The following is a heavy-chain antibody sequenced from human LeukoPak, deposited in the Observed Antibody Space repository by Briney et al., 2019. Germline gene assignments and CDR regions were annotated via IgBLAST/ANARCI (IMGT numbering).Heavy chain of an antibody. CDR1: GGTFSSYA. J-gene: IGHJ4*02. CDR2: IIPIFGTA. V-gene: IGHV1-69*06. D-gene: IGHD3-10*01. Sequence: SVKVSCKASGGTFSSYAISWVRQAPGQGLEWMGGIIPIFGTANYAQKFQGRVTITADKSTSTAYMELSSLRSEDTAVYYCATLYALWFGPDWGQGTLVTVSS. CDR3: ATLYALWFGPD.